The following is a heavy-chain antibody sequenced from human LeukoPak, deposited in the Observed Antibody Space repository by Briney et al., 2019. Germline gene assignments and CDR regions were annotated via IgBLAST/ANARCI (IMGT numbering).Heavy chain of an antibody. V-gene: IGHV3-48*01. CDR2: ISSSSSTI. CDR1: GFTFSSYS. J-gene: IGHJ6*03. Sequence: PGGSLRLSCAASGFTFSSYSMNWVRQAPGKGLEWVSYISSSSSTIYYADSVKGRFTISRDNAKNSLYLQMNSLRAEDTAVYYCARGVFRRPTSTPYYYYYMDVWGKGTTVTVSS. D-gene: IGHD6-6*01. CDR3: ARGVFRRPTSTPYYYYYMDV.